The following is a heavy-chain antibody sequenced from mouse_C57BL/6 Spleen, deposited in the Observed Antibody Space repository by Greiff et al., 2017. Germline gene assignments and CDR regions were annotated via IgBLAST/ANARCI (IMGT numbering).Heavy chain of an antibody. D-gene: IGHD1-1*01. V-gene: IGHV1-54*01. CDR3: ARGVYYYFDY. Sequence: VQLQQSGAELVRPGTSVKVSCKASGYAFTNYLIEWVKQRPGQGLEWIGVINPGSGGTNYNEKFKGKATLTADKSSSTAYMQLSSLTSEDSAVYFCARGVYYYFDYWGQGTTLTVSS. J-gene: IGHJ2*01. CDR1: GYAFTNYL. CDR2: INPGSGGT.